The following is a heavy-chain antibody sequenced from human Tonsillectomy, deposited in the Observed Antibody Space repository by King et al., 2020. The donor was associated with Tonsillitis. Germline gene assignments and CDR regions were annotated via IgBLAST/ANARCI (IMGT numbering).Heavy chain of an antibody. D-gene: IGHD3-22*01. Sequence: QLVQSGAAVKKPGSSVKVSCKASGDIFSNYAVSWVRQAPGQGFEWMGGIIPIFGTTKYAQRFRARLKITADRSTSTVYLDLSSLRSEDTAMYYCASSSYYSDGAGSYFDYWGQGTLVTVSS. CDR1: GDIFSNYA. CDR3: ASSSYYSDGAGSYFDY. V-gene: IGHV1-69*06. J-gene: IGHJ4*02. CDR2: IIPIFGTT.